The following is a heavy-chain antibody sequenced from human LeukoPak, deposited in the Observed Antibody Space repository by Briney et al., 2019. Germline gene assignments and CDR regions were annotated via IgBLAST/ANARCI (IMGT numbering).Heavy chain of an antibody. CDR1: GGSISSSSHY. J-gene: IGHJ6*02. CDR3: SFDYDILTGYVYGMDV. D-gene: IGHD3-9*01. CDR2: IYYSGST. Sequence: PSETLSLTCTVSGGSISSSSHYWGWIRQPPGKGLEWIGSIYYSGSTYYNPSLKSRVTISVDTSKNQFSLKLSSVTAADTAVYYCSFDYDILTGYVYGMDVWGQGTTVTVSS. V-gene: IGHV4-39*01.